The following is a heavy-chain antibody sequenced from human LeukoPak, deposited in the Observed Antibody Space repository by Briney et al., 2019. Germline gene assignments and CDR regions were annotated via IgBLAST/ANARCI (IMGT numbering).Heavy chain of an antibody. CDR1: GYSISSGYY. CDR3: ARAPGYYYMDV. V-gene: IGHV4-38-2*01. CDR2: IYHSGST. J-gene: IGHJ6*03. D-gene: IGHD3-10*01. Sequence: SETLSLTCAVSGYSISSGYYWGWIRQPLGKGLEWIGSIYHSGSTYYNPSLKSRVTISVDTSKNQFSLKLSSVTAADTAVYYCARAPGYYYMDVWGKGTTVTVSS.